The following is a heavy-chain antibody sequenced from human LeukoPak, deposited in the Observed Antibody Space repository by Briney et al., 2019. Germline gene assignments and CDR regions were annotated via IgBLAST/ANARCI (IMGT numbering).Heavy chain of an antibody. CDR1: GFTFSSYS. J-gene: IGHJ6*03. V-gene: IGHV3-48*01. Sequence: GGSLRLSCAASGFTFSSYSMNWVRQPPGKGLEWVSYISSSSTIYYADSVKGRFTISRDNAKNSLYLQMNSLRAEDTAVYYCARVLRYFDWLEGYYMDVWGKGTTVTVSS. CDR3: ARVLRYFDWLEGYYMDV. D-gene: IGHD3-9*01. CDR2: ISSSSTI.